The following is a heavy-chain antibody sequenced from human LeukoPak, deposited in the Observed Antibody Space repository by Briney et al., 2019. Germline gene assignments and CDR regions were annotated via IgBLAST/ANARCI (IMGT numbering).Heavy chain of an antibody. V-gene: IGHV3-21*01. Sequence: PGGSLRLSCAASGFAFSSYSMNWVRQAPGKGLEWVSSIGSSSSYIYYADSVKGRFTISRDNAKNSLYLQMNSLRAEDTAVYYCATGSYGDYWGQGTLVTVSS. J-gene: IGHJ4*02. CDR1: GFAFSSYS. D-gene: IGHD5-18*01. CDR3: ATGSYGDY. CDR2: IGSSSSYI.